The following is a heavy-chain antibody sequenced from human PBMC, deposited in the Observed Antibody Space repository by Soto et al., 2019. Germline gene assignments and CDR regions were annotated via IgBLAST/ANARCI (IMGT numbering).Heavy chain of an antibody. CDR1: GFTLSAYP. CDR3: AKAAAMFVDYYYFLDV. CDR2: ISNGAGRT. J-gene: IGHJ6*03. Sequence: EGQLLESGGGLVQPGGSLRLSCAASGFTLSAYPMIWVRQAPGKGLEWVSTISNGAGRTFYADSVKGRFTISRDNSKNTLYAQMNSMRAEHTPVYYRAKAAAMFVDYYYFLDVWGKGTTVTISS. D-gene: IGHD3-10*02. V-gene: IGHV3-23*01.